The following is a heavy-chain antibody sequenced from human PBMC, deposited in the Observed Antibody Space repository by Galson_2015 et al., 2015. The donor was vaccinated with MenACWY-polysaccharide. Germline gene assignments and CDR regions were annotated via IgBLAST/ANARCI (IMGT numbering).Heavy chain of an antibody. Sequence: CPISGDSVSSNSAAWNWIRQPPSRGLEWLGRTYYRSKWYNDYAVSVKSRITINPDTSKNHFSLQLNSVTPDDTAIYYCARDPASTSWCYFDYWGQGTLVTVSS. D-gene: IGHD6-13*01. J-gene: IGHJ4*02. V-gene: IGHV6-1*01. CDR1: GDSVSSNSAA. CDR2: TYYRSKWYN. CDR3: ARDPASTSWCYFDY.